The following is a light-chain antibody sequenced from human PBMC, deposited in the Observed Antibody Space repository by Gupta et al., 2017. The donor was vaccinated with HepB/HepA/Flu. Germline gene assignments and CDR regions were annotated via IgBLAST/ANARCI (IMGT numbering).Light chain of an antibody. J-gene: IGKJ4*01. CDR1: QSVSSN. V-gene: IGKV3-15*01. CDR2: DAS. CDR3: QQHKNCPLIT. Sequence: EIVMTQSPATLSVSPGERATLSCRASQSVSSNLAWYQHKPGQAPRLLIYDASTRDTGVPARFSGSGYGTELTLTISSRQSEDFAVYYCQQHKNCPLITFGRGTKVDIK.